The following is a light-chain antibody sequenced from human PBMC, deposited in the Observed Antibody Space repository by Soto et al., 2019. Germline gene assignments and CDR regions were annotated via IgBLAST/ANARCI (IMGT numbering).Light chain of an antibody. Sequence: QSSPAPPGPLSGAPWTSAPLSFAWTRRDVGAYNLVSWYQQHPGKAPKLIICEVNTRPSGISNRFSGSKSGDTASLTISGLQAEDEADYFCCSYAGTVAYAFGTGTKVTVL. V-gene: IGLV2-23*02. CDR2: EVN. CDR3: CSYAGTVAYA. J-gene: IGLJ1*01. CDR1: RRDVGAYNL.